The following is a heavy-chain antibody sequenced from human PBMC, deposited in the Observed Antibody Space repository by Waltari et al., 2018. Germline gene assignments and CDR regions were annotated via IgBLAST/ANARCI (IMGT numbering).Heavy chain of an antibody. Sequence: QLQLQESGPGLVKPSETLSLTCTVSGDSISRSRYYWGWIRQSPGKGLEWIGSIYYSGSTDYNPTLKSRVTISGDTSKNQFSLKLSSVTAADTAVYYCARHWKKSGYRFDPWGQGTLVTVSS. V-gene: IGHV4-39*01. CDR2: IYYSGST. D-gene: IGHD5-12*01. J-gene: IGHJ5*02. CDR1: GDSISRSRYY. CDR3: ARHWKKSGYRFDP.